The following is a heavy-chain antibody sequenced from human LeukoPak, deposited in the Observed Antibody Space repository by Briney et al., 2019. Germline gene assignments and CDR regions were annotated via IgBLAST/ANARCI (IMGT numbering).Heavy chain of an antibody. CDR1: GFTFDNYA. Sequence: GVSLRLSCAASGFTFDNYAMHWVRQAPGKGLEWVSGIAWNSGNTGFADSVKGRFTISRDNAENSLYLQMNSLTPEDTALYFCAKDMNSYGSGSSYNPWGPFDSWGQGTLVTVSS. J-gene: IGHJ4*02. CDR2: IAWNSGNT. D-gene: IGHD3-10*01. CDR3: AKDMNSYGSGSSYNPWGPFDS. V-gene: IGHV3-9*01.